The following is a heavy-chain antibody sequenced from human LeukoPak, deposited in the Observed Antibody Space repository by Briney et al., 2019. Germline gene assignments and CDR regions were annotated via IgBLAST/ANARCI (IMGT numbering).Heavy chain of an antibody. V-gene: IGHV3-7*01. D-gene: IGHD1-14*01. Sequence: GGSLRLSCAASSFTFSGHWMSWVRQAPGKGLEWVANINQGGSDKYYVDSVKGRFIISRDNANNLLYLQMNSLRGEDTAVYYCTRDRSRAEDDWGQGTLVTVSS. CDR1: SFTFSGHW. J-gene: IGHJ4*02. CDR3: TRDRSRAEDD. CDR2: INQGGSDK.